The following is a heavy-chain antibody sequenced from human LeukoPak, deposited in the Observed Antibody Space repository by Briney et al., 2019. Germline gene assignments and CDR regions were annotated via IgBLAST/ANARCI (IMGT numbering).Heavy chain of an antibody. V-gene: IGHV3-20*04. J-gene: IGHJ4*02. CDR3: ARAQTYGDSRLLLDY. CDR1: GFTFGNYG. Sequence: GGTLRLSCAASGFTFGNYGMSWVRQAPGKGLEWVCGLNWNGGSTGYADSVEGRFTISRDNAKNSQYLQMSSLRVGDTALYYCARAQTYGDSRLLLDYWGQGTLVTVSS. D-gene: IGHD4-17*01. CDR2: LNWNGGST.